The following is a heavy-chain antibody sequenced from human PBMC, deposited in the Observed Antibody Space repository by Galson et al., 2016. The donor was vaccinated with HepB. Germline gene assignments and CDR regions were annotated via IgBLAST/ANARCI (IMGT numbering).Heavy chain of an antibody. CDR2: INKDGSRT. V-gene: IGHV3-74*01. Sequence: SLRLSCATSGLTFSWHWMHWVRQAPGKGLVWVSRINKDGSRTDYADSVKGRFTILRDNAKNTLYLQMNSLRAEDTGVYYCARDGSVANIADFDYWGQGALVTVSS. D-gene: IGHD1-26*01. J-gene: IGHJ4*02. CDR1: GLTFSWHW. CDR3: ARDGSVANIADFDY.